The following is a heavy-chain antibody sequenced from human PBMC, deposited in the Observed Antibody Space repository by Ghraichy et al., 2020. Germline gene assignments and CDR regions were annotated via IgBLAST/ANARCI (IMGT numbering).Heavy chain of an antibody. Sequence: SVKVSGKASGGTFSSYAISWVRQAPGQGLEWMGGIIPIFGTANYAQKFQGRVTITADKSTSTAYMELSSLRSEDTAVYYCARESCSSTSCYDRGYNWFDPWGQGTLVTVSS. J-gene: IGHJ5*02. CDR2: IIPIFGTA. D-gene: IGHD2-2*01. CDR1: GGTFSSYA. V-gene: IGHV1-69*06. CDR3: ARESCSSTSCYDRGYNWFDP.